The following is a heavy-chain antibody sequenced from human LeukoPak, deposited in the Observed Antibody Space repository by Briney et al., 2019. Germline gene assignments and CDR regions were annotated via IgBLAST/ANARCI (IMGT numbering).Heavy chain of an antibody. J-gene: IGHJ5*02. Sequence: GGSLRLSCAASGFTFSSNGMNWVRQAPGKGLEWVSYISATGGTIYYADSVKGRFTISRDNSKNTLYLQMNSLRAEDTAVYYCAKEGIAVAGTVTWGQGTLVTVSS. D-gene: IGHD6-19*01. V-gene: IGHV3-23*01. CDR3: AKEGIAVAGTVT. CDR2: ISATGGTI. CDR1: GFTFSSNG.